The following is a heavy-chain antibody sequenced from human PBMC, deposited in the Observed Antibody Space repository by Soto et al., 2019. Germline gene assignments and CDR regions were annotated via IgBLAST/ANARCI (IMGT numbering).Heavy chain of an antibody. CDR3: ARPLRDRNYYYGMAV. D-gene: IGHD3-22*01. Sequence: QVQLVQSGAEMQQPGASVRVSCKASGGTFSKYAFSWVRQAPGQGLEWLGGTIPMFGTPNYAQKLQGRVAISADESTATVYMELSSVRSEDTAVYFCARPLRDRNYYYGMAVWGQGTTVTVSS. V-gene: IGHV1-69*01. J-gene: IGHJ6*02. CDR2: TIPMFGTP. CDR1: GGTFSKYA.